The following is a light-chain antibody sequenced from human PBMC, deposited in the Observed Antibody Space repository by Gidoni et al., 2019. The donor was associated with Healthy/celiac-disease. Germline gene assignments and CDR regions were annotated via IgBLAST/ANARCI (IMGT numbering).Light chain of an antibody. CDR3: SSYTSSSTKV. V-gene: IGLV2-14*03. CDR1: SSDVGGYNY. J-gene: IGLJ1*01. Sequence: SALTQPASVSGSPGQSITISCPGTSSDVGGYNYVSWYQQHPGKAPKLLIYDVSNRPSGVSNRFSGSKSGNTASLTISGLQAKDEADYYCSSYTSSSTKVFGTGTKVTVL. CDR2: DVS.